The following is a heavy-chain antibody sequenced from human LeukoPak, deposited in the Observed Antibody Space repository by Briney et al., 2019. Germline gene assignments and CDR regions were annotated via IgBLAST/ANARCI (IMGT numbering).Heavy chain of an antibody. CDR2: ISGSGGST. D-gene: IGHD2-21*01. V-gene: IGHV3-23*01. J-gene: IGHJ3*02. Sequence: PGGSLRLSCAASGFTFSNYAMSWVRQAPGKGLEWVSAISGSGGSTYYADSVKGRFTISRDNSKNTLYLQMSSLRVEDTAVYYCAKDQVISGSEASDIWGQGTMVTVSS. CDR1: GFTFSNYA. CDR3: AKDQVISGSEASDI.